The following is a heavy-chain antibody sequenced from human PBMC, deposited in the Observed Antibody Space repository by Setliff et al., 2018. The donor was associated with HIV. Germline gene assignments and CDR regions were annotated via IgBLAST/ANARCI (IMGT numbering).Heavy chain of an antibody. V-gene: IGHV1-69*10. J-gene: IGHJ4*02. CDR3: VRVGPWYYGRSGYLASWDY. CDR2: TIPMSDIP. Sequence: SVKVSCKASGFTFNHYALSWVRQAPGQRPEWMGGTIPMSDIPNYAQNFQGRVTITADHPTTTTYMELSSLSSEDTAVYYCVRVGPWYYGRSGYLASWDYWGQGTQVTVSS. CDR1: GFTFNHYA. D-gene: IGHD3-22*01.